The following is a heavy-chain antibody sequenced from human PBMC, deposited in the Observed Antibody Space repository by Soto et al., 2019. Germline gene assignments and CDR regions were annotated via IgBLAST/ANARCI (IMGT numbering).Heavy chain of an antibody. CDR2: ITGSGDST. V-gene: IGHV3-23*01. CDR3: AKAPSLAVAGLFDY. D-gene: IGHD6-19*01. Sequence: GGSLSLSCAASGFTFTSYAMTWVRQSPGKGLEWVSTITGSGDSTYSADSVRGRFTISRDNSKNTLYLQMNSLRAEDTAVYYCAKAPSLAVAGLFDYWGQGTLVTVSS. J-gene: IGHJ4*02. CDR1: GFTFTSYA.